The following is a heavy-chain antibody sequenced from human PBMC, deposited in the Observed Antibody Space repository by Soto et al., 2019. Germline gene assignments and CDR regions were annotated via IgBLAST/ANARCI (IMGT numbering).Heavy chain of an antibody. CDR2: ITPILRAT. CDR3: GRVHRYSFPTSDSLDQ. Sequence: QVHLVQSGTEVRKPGSSVTVSCKVSGGTFSTYTISWVRQAPGQGLQWMGGITPILRATTYAQNFQGRVSITEDISATTAYMELSDLTSEHTAVYYCGRVHRYSFPTSDSLDQWGQGTRVTVSS. V-gene: IGHV1-69*06. CDR1: GGTFSTYT. J-gene: IGHJ4*02. D-gene: IGHD5-18*01.